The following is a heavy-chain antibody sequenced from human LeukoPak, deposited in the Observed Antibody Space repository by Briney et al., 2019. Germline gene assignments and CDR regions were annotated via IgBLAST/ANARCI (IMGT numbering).Heavy chain of an antibody. V-gene: IGHV4-59*12. CDR2: IYYSGST. J-gene: IGHJ4*02. CDR3: ARQYTWNYVGY. D-gene: IGHD1-20*01. Sequence: SETLSLTCTVSGGSISSYYWSWIRQPPGKGLEWIGYIYYSGSTNYKPSLKSRVTISVDTSKNQFSLKLNSVTAADTAVYYCARQYTWNYVGYWGRGTLVTVSS. CDR1: GGSISSYY.